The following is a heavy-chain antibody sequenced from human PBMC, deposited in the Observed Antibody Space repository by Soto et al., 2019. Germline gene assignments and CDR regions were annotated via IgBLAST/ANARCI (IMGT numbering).Heavy chain of an antibody. CDR3: ARRSSGWYVDY. D-gene: IGHD6-19*01. Sequence: EVQLLESGGGLVQPGGSLRLSCAASGFTFSSYAMSWVRQAPGKGLEWVSAISGSGGSTYYADSVKGRLTISRDISKNTRYLQMNRLRAEDTAVYYCARRSSGWYVDYWGQGTLVTVSS. CDR1: GFTFSSYA. V-gene: IGHV3-23*01. CDR2: ISGSGGST. J-gene: IGHJ4*02.